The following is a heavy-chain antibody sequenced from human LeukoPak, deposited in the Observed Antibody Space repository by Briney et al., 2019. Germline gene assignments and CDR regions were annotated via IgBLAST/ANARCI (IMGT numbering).Heavy chain of an antibody. D-gene: IGHD5-18*01. V-gene: IGHV1-69*13. CDR1: GGTFSSYA. CDR2: IIPIFGTA. Sequence: SVKVSCKASGGTFSSYAISWVRQAPGQGLEWMGGIIPIFGTANYAQKFQGRVTITADESTSTAYMELSSLRSEDTAVYYCARGYSYGPTFDYWGQGTLVTVFS. J-gene: IGHJ4*02. CDR3: ARGYSYGPTFDY.